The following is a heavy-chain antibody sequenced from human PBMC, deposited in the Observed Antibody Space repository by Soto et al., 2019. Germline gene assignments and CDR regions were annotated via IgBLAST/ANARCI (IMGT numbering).Heavy chain of an antibody. V-gene: IGHV1-69*04. Sequence: SVKVSCKASGGAFSSYTISWVRQAPGQGLEWMGRIIPILGIANYAQKFQGRVTITADKSTSTAYMELSSLRSEDTAVYYCAREEYSGHANAFDIWGQGTMVTVSS. CDR1: GGAFSSYT. D-gene: IGHD5-12*01. CDR3: AREEYSGHANAFDI. J-gene: IGHJ3*02. CDR2: IIPILGIA.